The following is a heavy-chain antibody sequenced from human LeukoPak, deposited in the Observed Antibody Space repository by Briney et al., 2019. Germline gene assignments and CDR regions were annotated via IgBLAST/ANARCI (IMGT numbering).Heavy chain of an antibody. V-gene: IGHV3-64*01. CDR1: GFTFSSYA. J-gene: IGHJ4*02. D-gene: IGHD3-16*01. CDR2: ISSNGGST. CDR3: ARGSVGYYDPLI. Sequence: GGSLRLSCAASGFTFSSYAMHWVRQAPGKGLEYVSAISSNGGSTYYANSVKGRFTISRDNSKNTLYLQMGSLRAEDMAVYYCARGSVGYYDPLIRGQGTLVTVSS.